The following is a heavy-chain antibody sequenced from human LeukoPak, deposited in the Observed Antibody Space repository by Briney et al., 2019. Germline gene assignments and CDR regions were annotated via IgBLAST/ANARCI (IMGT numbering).Heavy chain of an antibody. CDR3: ARRRDLDY. Sequence: GASVKVSCKASGGTFSSYAISWVRQAPGQGLEWMGWINTNTGNPTYAQGLTGRVVFSLDTSVSTAYLQISSLKAEDTAVYYCARRRDLDYWGQGTLVTVSS. V-gene: IGHV7-4-1*02. CDR1: GGTFSSYA. CDR2: INTNTGNP. J-gene: IGHJ4*02.